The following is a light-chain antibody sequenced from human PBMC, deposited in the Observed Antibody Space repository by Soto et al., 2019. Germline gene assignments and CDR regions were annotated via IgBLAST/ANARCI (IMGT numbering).Light chain of an antibody. CDR3: QQYGSSPPWT. J-gene: IGKJ1*01. Sequence: EILLTPSPGTLALSPGERDTLSCRSSQSVSSSYLAWYQQKPGQAPRLLIYGASSRATGIPDRLSGSRSGTDFTLTISRLEPEDCAGYCCQQYGSSPPWTFGQGTKVEIK. CDR2: GAS. CDR1: QSVSSSY. V-gene: IGKV3-20*01.